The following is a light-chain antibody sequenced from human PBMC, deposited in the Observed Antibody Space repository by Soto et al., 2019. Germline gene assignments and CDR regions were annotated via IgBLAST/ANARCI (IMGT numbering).Light chain of an antibody. CDR2: AAS. V-gene: IGKV1-8*01. Sequence: AIRMTHSPSSLSASTGDRVTITCRASQGISSYLAWYQQKPGKAPKLLIYAASTLQSGVPSRFSGSGSGTEFTLTIGSLQPDDFATYYCQHYNSYSEAFGQGTKVDIK. J-gene: IGKJ1*01. CDR1: QGISSY. CDR3: QHYNSYSEA.